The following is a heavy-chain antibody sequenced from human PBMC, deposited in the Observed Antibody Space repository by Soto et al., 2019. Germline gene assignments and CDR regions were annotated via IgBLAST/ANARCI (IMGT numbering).Heavy chain of an antibody. J-gene: IGHJ4*02. D-gene: IGHD3-10*01. CDR2: IIKDGGEK. V-gene: IGHV3-7*03. Sequence: EVQLVESGGGLVQPGGSLRLSCAASGFTFSSYSMNWVRQAPGKGLEWVANIIKDGGEKSYVDSVKGRFTISRDNAKNSLYLEMNSLRVEDTAVYYCARDWGGLGYWGQGTLVTVSS. CDR3: ARDWGGLGY. CDR1: GFTFSSYS.